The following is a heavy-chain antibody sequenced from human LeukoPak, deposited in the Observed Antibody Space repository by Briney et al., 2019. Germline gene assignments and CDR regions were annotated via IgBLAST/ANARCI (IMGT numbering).Heavy chain of an antibody. CDR3: ARGMPYYDLWSGYYNVDY. J-gene: IGHJ4*02. CDR1: GFTFSSYW. CDR2: INSDGSST. V-gene: IGHV3-74*01. D-gene: IGHD3-3*01. Sequence: PGGSLRLSCAASGFTFSSYWMHWVRQAPGKGLVWVSRINSDGSSTSYADSVKGRFTISRDNAKNTLYLQMNSLRAEDTAVYYCARGMPYYDLWSGYYNVDYWGQGTLVTVSS.